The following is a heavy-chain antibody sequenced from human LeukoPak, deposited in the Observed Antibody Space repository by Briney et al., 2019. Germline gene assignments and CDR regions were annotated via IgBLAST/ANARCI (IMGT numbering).Heavy chain of an antibody. CDR1: GGSISSYY. D-gene: IGHD3-3*01. CDR2: IYYSGST. Sequence: SETLSLTCTVSGGSISSYYWSWIRQPPGKGLEWTGYIYYSGSTNCNPSLKSRVTISVDTSKNQFSLKLSSVTAADTAVYYCARDPKNYDFWSGPGYYGMDVWGQGTTVTVSS. CDR3: ARDPKNYDFWSGPGYYGMDV. J-gene: IGHJ6*02. V-gene: IGHV4-59*01.